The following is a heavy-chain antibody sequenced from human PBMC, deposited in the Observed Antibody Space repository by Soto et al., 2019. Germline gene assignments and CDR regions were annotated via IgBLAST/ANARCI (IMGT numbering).Heavy chain of an antibody. V-gene: IGHV3-53*01. J-gene: IGHJ4*02. Sequence: EVQLVESGGGLIQPGGSLRLSCAASGFTVSSNYMSWVRQAPGKGMEWVSVIYSGGSTYYADSLKGRFTISRDNSKNTLYLQMNSLRADNTAVQYCARDSSGMDYWGQGTLVTVSS. D-gene: IGHD1-26*01. CDR3: ARDSSGMDY. CDR1: GFTVSSNY. CDR2: IYSGGST.